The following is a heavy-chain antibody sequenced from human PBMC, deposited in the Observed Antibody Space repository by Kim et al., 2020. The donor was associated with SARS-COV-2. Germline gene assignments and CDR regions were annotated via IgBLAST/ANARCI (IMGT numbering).Heavy chain of an antibody. Sequence: GGSLRLSCAASGFIFSSYAMSWVRQAPGKGLEWVSAIGGSGSSTYYADSVKGRFTISRDNSKNTLYLQMNSLRAEDTAVYYCAKDLTDSSWYAFDYRGQGTLVTVSS. V-gene: IGHV3-23*01. CDR2: IGGSGSST. CDR1: GFIFSSYA. CDR3: AKDLTDSSWYAFDY. D-gene: IGHD6-13*01. J-gene: IGHJ4*02.